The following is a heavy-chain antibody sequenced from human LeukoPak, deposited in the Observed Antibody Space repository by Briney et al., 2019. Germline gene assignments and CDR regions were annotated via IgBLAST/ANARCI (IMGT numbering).Heavy chain of an antibody. CDR3: ARGLRRYSSGWYKIDY. Sequence: SQTLSPTCAVSGGSISSGGYSWSWIRHPPGKGLVWIGYIYHSGSTYYNPSLKSRVTISVDRSKNQFSLKLSSVTAADTAVYYCARGLRRYSSGWYKIDYWGQGTLVTVSS. CDR1: GGSISSGGYS. J-gene: IGHJ4*02. CDR2: IYHSGST. D-gene: IGHD6-19*01. V-gene: IGHV4-30-2*01.